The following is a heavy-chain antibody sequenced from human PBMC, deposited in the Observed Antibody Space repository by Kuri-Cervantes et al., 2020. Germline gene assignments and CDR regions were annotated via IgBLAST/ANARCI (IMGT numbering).Heavy chain of an antibody. V-gene: IGHV4-34*01. CDR2: INHSGST. Sequence: LSLTCAVYGGSFSGYYWSWIRQPPGKGLEWIGEINHSGSTNYNPSLKSRVTISVDTSKNQFSLKLSSVTAADTAVYYCARDHWGPQYSYGIDSWGPGTLVTVSS. D-gene: IGHD5-18*01. J-gene: IGHJ4*02. CDR1: GGSFSGYY. CDR3: ARDHWGPQYSYGIDS.